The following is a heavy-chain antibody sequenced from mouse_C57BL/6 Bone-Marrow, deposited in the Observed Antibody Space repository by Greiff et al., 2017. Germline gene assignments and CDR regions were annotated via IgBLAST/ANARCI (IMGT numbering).Heavy chain of an antibody. Sequence: EVHLVESGGGLVQPGGSMKLSCVASGFTFSNYWMNWVRQSPEKGLEWVAQIRLKSDNYATHYAESVKGRFTISRDDSKSSVYLQMNNLRAEDTGIYYCTEGGSSSNYRSNYYGSRYFDVWGTGTTVTVSS. CDR2: IRLKSDNYAT. V-gene: IGHV6-3*01. J-gene: IGHJ1*03. D-gene: IGHD1-1*01. CDR1: GFTFSNYW. CDR3: TEGGSSSNYRSNYYGSRYFDV.